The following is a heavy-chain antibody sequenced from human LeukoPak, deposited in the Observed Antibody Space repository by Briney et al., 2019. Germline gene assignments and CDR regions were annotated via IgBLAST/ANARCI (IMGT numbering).Heavy chain of an antibody. D-gene: IGHD3-22*01. CDR1: GGSISSYY. V-gene: IGHV4-59*08. CDR3: ARQTKTYYYDSSGPYYYYYYMDV. J-gene: IGHJ6*03. CDR2: IYYSGST. Sequence: SETLSLTCTVSGGSISSYYWSWIRQPPGKGLEWIGYIYYSGSTNYNPSLKSRVTISVDTSKNQFSLKLSSVTAADTAVYYCARQTKTYYYDSSGPYYYYYYMDVWGKGTTVTISS.